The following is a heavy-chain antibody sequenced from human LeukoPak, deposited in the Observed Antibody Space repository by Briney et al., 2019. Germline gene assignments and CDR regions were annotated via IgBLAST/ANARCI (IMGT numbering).Heavy chain of an antibody. CDR3: AGRHDYGGLN. CDR2: IYHSGST. V-gene: IGHV4-30-2*01. CDR1: GGSISSGGYY. J-gene: IGHJ4*02. Sequence: SETLSLTCTVSGGSISSGGYYWSWIRQHPGKGLEWIGYIYHSGSTYYNPSLKSRVTVSVDRSKNQFSLKLSSVTAADTAVYYCAGRHDYGGLNWGQGTLVTVSS. D-gene: IGHD4-23*01.